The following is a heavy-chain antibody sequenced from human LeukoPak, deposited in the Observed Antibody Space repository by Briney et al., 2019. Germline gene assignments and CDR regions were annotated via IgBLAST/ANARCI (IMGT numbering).Heavy chain of an antibody. CDR3: ERTYCGYSP. Sequence: GGSLRLSCTASGFTLSTYWMSWVRQAPGKGLEWVANIQQGGSEQYYVVSVKGRFTISRDNAKNSLYLQMNSLGAEATALYYCERTYCGYSPWGQGTLVTVSS. CDR1: GFTLSTYW. V-gene: IGHV3-7*02. J-gene: IGHJ5*02. CDR2: IQQGGSEQ. D-gene: IGHD5-18*01.